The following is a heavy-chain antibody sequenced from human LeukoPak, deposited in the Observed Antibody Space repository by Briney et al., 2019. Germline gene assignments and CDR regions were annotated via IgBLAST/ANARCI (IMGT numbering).Heavy chain of an antibody. CDR2: IYPGDSDT. CDR3: ARLPPGDYGVYYFDY. J-gene: IGHJ4*02. CDR1: GYSFTSYW. V-gene: IGHV5-51*01. D-gene: IGHD4-17*01. Sequence: GESLKISCKGSGYSFTSYWIGWVRQMPGKGLEWMGIIYPGDSDTRYSPSFQGQVTISADKSISTAYLQWSGLKASDTAMYYCARLPPGDYGVYYFDYWGQGTLVTVSS.